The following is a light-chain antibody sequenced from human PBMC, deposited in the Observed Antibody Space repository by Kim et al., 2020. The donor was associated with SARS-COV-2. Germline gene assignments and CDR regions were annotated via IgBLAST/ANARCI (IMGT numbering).Light chain of an antibody. V-gene: IGKV3-20*01. CDR2: LAS. J-gene: IGKJ2*01. CDR3: QQYDTSPYT. CDR1: QSVSSNS. Sequence: PGESATLSCRASQSVSSNSLAWYHQRPGQAPRLLIYLASTRATGAPDRFSGSGSGTDFTLTIRRLEPDDSGVFYCQQYDTSPYTFGQGTKVDIK.